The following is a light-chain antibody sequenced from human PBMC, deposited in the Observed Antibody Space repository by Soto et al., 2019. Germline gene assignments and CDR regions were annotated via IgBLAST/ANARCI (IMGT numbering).Light chain of an antibody. CDR1: QSISTY. V-gene: IGKV3-11*01. CDR2: DAS. J-gene: IGKJ2*01. Sequence: EIVLTQSPATLSLSPGERATLSCRASQSISTYLAWYQQKPGQAPRLLIYDASNRATGIPARFSGSGSGTEFTLTISSLEPEDFALYYCQQGSNWPRTFGQGTKLEIK. CDR3: QQGSNWPRT.